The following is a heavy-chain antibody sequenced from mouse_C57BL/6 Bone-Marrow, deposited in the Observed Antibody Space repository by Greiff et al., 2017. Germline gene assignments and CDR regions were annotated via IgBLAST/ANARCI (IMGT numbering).Heavy chain of an antibody. CDR1: GYTFTSYW. D-gene: IGHD2-2*01. CDR2: IHPSSGST. J-gene: IGHJ4*01. V-gene: IGHV1-64*01. Sequence: VQLQQPGAELVKPGASVKLSCKASGYTFTSYWMHWVKQRPGQGLEWIGMIHPSSGSTNYNEKFKGKATLTVDKSSSTAYMQLSSLTSEDSAVYYCARRLPGYYYAMDYWGQGTSVTVSA. CDR3: ARRLPGYYYAMDY.